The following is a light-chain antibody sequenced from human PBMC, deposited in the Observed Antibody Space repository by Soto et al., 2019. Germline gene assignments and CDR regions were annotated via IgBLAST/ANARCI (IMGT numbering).Light chain of an antibody. CDR3: SSYNSSSTI. CDR2: DNK. CDR1: SSNIGINP. J-gene: IGLJ1*01. Sequence: QSVLTQPASASGTPGQRVTISCSGGSSNIGINPVAWYQQLPGMAPKLLIYDNKKRPSGVPDRFSGSRSGTSASLAISGLQSEEEADYYCSSYNSSSTIFGTGTKVTV. V-gene: IGLV1-44*01.